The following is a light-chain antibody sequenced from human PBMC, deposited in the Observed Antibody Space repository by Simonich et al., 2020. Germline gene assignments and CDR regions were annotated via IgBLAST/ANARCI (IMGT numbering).Light chain of an antibody. Sequence: QSALTQPASVSGSPGQSITISCTGTSSDVDGYNYVSWYQQHPGKAPQLMIYDVSKRPSGVSNRFSGSKSGNTASLTISGLQAEDEADYYCSSYTSSSTVVFGGGTKLTVL. CDR3: SSYTSSSTVV. CDR2: DVS. J-gene: IGLJ2*01. CDR1: SSDVDGYNY. V-gene: IGLV2-14*01.